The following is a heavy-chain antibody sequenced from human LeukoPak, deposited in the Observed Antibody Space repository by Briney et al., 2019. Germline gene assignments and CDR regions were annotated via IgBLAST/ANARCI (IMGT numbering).Heavy chain of an antibody. CDR1: GFTFSSYS. D-gene: IGHD1-26*01. CDR2: ISSSSSTI. J-gene: IGHJ4*02. Sequence: PGGSLRLSCAASGFTFSSYSMNWVRQAPGKGLEWVSYISSSSSTIYYADSVKGRFTISRDNSKNTLYLQMNSLRAEDTAVYYCAKVVGFIVGANIDYWGQGTLVTVSS. CDR3: AKVVGFIVGANIDY. V-gene: IGHV3-48*01.